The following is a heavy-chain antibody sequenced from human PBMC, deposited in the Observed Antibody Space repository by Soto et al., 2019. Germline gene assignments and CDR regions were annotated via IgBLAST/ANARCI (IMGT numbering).Heavy chain of an antibody. D-gene: IGHD1-26*01. J-gene: IGHJ6*02. V-gene: IGHV3-48*03. CDR3: ARDIGYYYYGMDV. CDR2: ISSSGSTI. Sequence: PXGSLRLSCSAAGFTFSSYEMNWVRQAPGKGLEWVSYISSSGSTIYYADSVKGRFTISRDNAKNSLYLQMNSLRAEDTAVYYCARDIGYYYYGMDVWGQGTTVTVSS. CDR1: GFTFSSYE.